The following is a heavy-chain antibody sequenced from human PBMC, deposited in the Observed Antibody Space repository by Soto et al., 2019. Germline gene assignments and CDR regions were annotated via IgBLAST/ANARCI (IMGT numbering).Heavy chain of an antibody. CDR1: GGTFSSYA. Sequence: ASVKVSCKASGGTFSSYAISWVRQAPGQGLEWMGGIIPIFGTANYAQKFQGRVTITADESTSTAYMELSSLRSEDTAVYYCARVEDYYGFPHYYYGMDVWGQGXTVTVSS. CDR3: ARVEDYYGFPHYYYGMDV. D-gene: IGHD3-10*01. V-gene: IGHV1-69*13. J-gene: IGHJ6*02. CDR2: IIPIFGTA.